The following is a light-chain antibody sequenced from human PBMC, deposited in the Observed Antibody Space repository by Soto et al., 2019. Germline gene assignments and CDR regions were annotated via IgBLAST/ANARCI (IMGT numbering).Light chain of an antibody. J-gene: IGKJ1*01. CDR2: KAS. Sequence: DIQMTQSPSTLSGSVGDRVTITCRASQTISNWLAWYQQKPGKAPKLLIYKASSLESGVPSRFSGSGSGTEFTLTISSLQPDDFETYYCQEYNSYWTFGQGTKVDIK. CDR1: QTISNW. CDR3: QEYNSYWT. V-gene: IGKV1-5*03.